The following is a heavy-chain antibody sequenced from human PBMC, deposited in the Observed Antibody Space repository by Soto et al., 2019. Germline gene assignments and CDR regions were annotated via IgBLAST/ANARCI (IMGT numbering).Heavy chain of an antibody. D-gene: IGHD6-13*01. V-gene: IGHV4-39*01. J-gene: IGHJ6*02. CDR2: IYYSGST. CDR1: GGSISSSSYY. Sequence: SETLSLTCTVSGGSISSSSYYWGWIRQPPGKGLEWIGSIYYSGSTYYNPSLKSRVTISVDTSKNQFSLRLSSVTAADTAVYYCARHSAAALHGEYYYGMDVWGQGTTVTVSS. CDR3: ARHSAAALHGEYYYGMDV.